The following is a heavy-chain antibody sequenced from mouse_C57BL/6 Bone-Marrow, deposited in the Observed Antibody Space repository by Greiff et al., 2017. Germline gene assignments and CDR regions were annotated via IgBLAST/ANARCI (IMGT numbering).Heavy chain of an antibody. CDR2: ISNGGGST. J-gene: IGHJ1*03. V-gene: IGHV5-12*01. CDR1: GFTFSDYY. Sequence: DVKLVESGGGLVQPGGSLKLSCAASGFTFSDYYMYWVRQTPEKRLEWVAYISNGGGSTYYPDTVKGRFTISRDNAKNTLYLQMSRLKSEDTAMYYCARHYYGSSYEWYFDVWGTGTTVTVSS. CDR3: ARHYYGSSYEWYFDV. D-gene: IGHD1-1*01.